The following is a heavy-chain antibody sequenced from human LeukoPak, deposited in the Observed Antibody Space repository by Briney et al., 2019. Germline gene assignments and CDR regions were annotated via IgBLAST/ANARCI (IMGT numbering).Heavy chain of an antibody. CDR3: ARLSPGSASSHYLDY. V-gene: IGHV1-46*01. CDR1: GYAFTSYY. CDR2: INPSGGST. J-gene: IGHJ4*02. D-gene: IGHD3-10*01. Sequence: ASVKVSCKASGYAFTSYYMHWVRQAPGQGLEWMGIINPSGGSTSYAQKFQGRVTMTRDTSTSTVYMELSSLRSEDTAVYYCARLSPGSASSHYLDYWGQGTLVTISS.